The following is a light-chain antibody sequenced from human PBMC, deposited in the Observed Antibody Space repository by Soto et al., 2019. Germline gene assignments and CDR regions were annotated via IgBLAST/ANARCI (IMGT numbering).Light chain of an antibody. V-gene: IGKV1-39*01. CDR1: QSISSY. J-gene: IGKJ3*01. Sequence: DIQMTQSPSSLSASVGDRVTITCRASQSISSYLNWYQQKPGKAHKLLIYAAYSLQSGVQSRFSGSGSGTDFTLTISSLQPEDFATYYCKQSYSTPRTFGPGTKVDI. CDR3: KQSYSTPRT. CDR2: AAY.